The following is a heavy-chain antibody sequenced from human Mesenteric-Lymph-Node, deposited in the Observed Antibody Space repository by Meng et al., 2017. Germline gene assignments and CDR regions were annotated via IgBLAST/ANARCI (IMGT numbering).Heavy chain of an antibody. CDR2: IIPILGIA. CDR1: GGTFSSYT. V-gene: IGHV1-69*04. D-gene: IGHD3-3*01. CDR3: ARDIGHFGNDFWSGYRPPHYYGMDV. J-gene: IGHJ6*02. Sequence: SVKVSCKASGGTFSSYTISWVRQAPGQGLEWMGRIIPILGIANYAQKFQGRVTITADKSTSTAYMELSSLRSEDKAVYYCARDIGHFGNDFWSGYRPPHYYGMDVWGQGTTVTVSS.